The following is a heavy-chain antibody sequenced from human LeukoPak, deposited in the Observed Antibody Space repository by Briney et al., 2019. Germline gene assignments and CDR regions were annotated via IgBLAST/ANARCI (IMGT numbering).Heavy chain of an antibody. Sequence: GGSLRLSCAASGFTFSTYAMSWVRQAPGKGLEWVSFISGSGDSTYYAESVKGRFTISRDNSKNTLYLQMNSPRAEDTAVYSCARDRSDTNTWYAGSHWGQGAPVTVSP. D-gene: IGHD2-8*01. J-gene: IGHJ4*02. CDR3: ARDRSDTNTWYAGSH. V-gene: IGHV3-23*01. CDR2: ISGSGDST. CDR1: GFTFSTYA.